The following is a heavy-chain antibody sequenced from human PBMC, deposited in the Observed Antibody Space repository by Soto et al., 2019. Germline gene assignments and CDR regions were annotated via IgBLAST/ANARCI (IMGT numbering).Heavy chain of an antibody. CDR2: ISAYNVNT. J-gene: IGHJ4*02. D-gene: IGHD5-18*01. CDR1: GYTFTSYG. Sequence: QVQLVQSGAEVKKPGASVKVSCKASGYTFTSYGISWVRQAPGQGLEWMGWISAYNVNTNYAQKLQGRVTMTTDTSTSTAYMELRSLRSDETAVYYCASSLLVGYGLEGESDWGQGTLVTVSS. CDR3: ASSLLVGYGLEGESD. V-gene: IGHV1-18*01.